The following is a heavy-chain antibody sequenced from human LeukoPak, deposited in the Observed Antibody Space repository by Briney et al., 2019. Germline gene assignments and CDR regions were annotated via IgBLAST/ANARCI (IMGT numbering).Heavy chain of an antibody. CDR3: TRGSPGYSGSWLDF. CDR2: INSDGSSR. Sequence: PGGSLRLSCAASGNYWMHWVRQAPGKGLVWVSRINSDGSSRSYADYVKGRFTISRDDAKNTLYLQMSSLSVDDTAIYYCTRGSPGYSGSWLDFWGQGILVTVSS. V-gene: IGHV3-74*01. D-gene: IGHD3-16*02. CDR1: GNYW. J-gene: IGHJ4*02.